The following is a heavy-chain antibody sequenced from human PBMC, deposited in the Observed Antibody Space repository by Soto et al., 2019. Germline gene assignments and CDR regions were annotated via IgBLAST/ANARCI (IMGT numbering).Heavy chain of an antibody. CDR2: MNPNSGNT. V-gene: IGHV1-8*01. Sequence: ASVKVSYKASGYTFTSYDINWVRQATGQGLEWMGWMNPNSGNTGYAQKFQGRVTMTRNTSISTAYMELSSLRSEDTAVYYCARGLITGSHYSGGWYYFDSWGQGTQVTDSS. D-gene: IGHD6-19*01. CDR3: ARGLITGSHYSGGWYYFDS. CDR1: GYTFTSYD. J-gene: IGHJ4*02.